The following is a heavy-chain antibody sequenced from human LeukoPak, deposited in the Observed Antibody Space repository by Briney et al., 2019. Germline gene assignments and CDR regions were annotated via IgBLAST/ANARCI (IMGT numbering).Heavy chain of an antibody. CDR1: GYTFTGYY. J-gene: IGHJ3*02. V-gene: IGHV1-2*02. CDR3: ARDGPYYYDSSGLRGAFDI. Sequence: GASVKVSCKASGYTFTGYYTHWVRQAPGQGLEWMGWINPNSGGTNYAQKFQGRVTMTRDTSISTAYMELSRLRSDDTAVYYCARDGPYYYDSSGLRGAFDIWGQGTMVTVSS. D-gene: IGHD3-22*01. CDR2: INPNSGGT.